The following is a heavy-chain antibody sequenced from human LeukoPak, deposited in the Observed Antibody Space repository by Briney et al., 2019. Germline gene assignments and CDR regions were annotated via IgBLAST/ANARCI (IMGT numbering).Heavy chain of an antibody. CDR1: GDSVSSNSAA. CDR3: AREGDGIVGATRHLDY. Sequence: SQTLPLTCGISGDSVSSNSAAWNWIRQSPSRGLEWLGRTYYRSKWYNDYAVSVKSRITINPDTSKNQFSLQLNSVTPEDTAVYYCAREGDGIVGATRHLDYWGQGTLVTVSS. J-gene: IGHJ4*02. V-gene: IGHV6-1*01. D-gene: IGHD1-26*01. CDR2: TYYRSKWYN.